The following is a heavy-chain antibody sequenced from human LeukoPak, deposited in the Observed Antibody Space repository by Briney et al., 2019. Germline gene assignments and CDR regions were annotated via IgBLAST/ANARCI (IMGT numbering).Heavy chain of an antibody. CDR2: ISTSRRYI. J-gene: IGHJ4*02. CDR1: GFTFSSYS. Sequence: PGGSLRLSCAASGFTFSSYSMNWVRQAPGKGLEWVSSISTSRRYIYYADSVKGRFTISRDNAKNALSLQMNSLRAEDTAVYFCARSGYSSTWYLQNFELVYWGQGTLVTVSS. CDR3: ARSGYSSTWYLQNFELVY. V-gene: IGHV3-21*01. D-gene: IGHD2-2*01.